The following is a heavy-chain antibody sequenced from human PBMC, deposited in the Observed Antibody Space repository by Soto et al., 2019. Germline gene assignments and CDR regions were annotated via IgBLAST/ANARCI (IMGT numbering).Heavy chain of an antibody. J-gene: IGHJ3*01. CDR2: ICYDGSQK. CDR1: GFTFSSYG. V-gene: IGHV3-33*03. Sequence: QVQLVESGGDVVQPGRSLRLSCAASGFTFSSYGMQWVRLAPGKGLEWVAVICYDGSQKYYVDSVKGRFIVSRDSSKNTLYVQRHSPRGDDTAIYYWATLAGNNAFDVWGQGTVFTVSS. CDR3: ATLAGNNAFDV. D-gene: IGHD3-10*01.